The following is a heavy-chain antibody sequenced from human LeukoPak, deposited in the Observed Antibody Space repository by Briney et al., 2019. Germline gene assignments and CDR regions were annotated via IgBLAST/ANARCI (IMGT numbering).Heavy chain of an antibody. CDR3: ARGLPHYYDSSGYYLFDY. J-gene: IGHJ4*02. V-gene: IGHV1-2*02. CDR2: INPNSGGT. CDR1: GYTFTGYY. Sequence: ASVKASCKASGYTFTGYYMHWVRQAPGQGLEWMGWINPNSGGTNYAQKFQGRVTMTRDTSISTAYMELSRLRSDDTAVYYCARGLPHYYDSSGYYLFDYWGQGTLVTVSS. D-gene: IGHD3-22*01.